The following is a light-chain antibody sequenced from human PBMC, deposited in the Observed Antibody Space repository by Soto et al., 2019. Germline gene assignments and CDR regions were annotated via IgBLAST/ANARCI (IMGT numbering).Light chain of an antibody. V-gene: IGKV3-15*01. J-gene: IGKJ1*01. CDR2: GAS. Sequence: EIMMTQSPATLSVSPWERATLSCRASQSVSSSLAWYQQKPGQAPRLLIYGASTRATGIPARFSGSGSGTEFTLTISSLQPDDFATYYCQQYSTYATFGQGTKVDIK. CDR1: QSVSSS. CDR3: QQYSTYAT.